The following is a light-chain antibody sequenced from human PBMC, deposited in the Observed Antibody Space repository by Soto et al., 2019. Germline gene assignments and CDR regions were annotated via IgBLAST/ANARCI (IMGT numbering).Light chain of an antibody. CDR2: KAS. CDR3: QHYNSYSEA. CDR1: ETISSW. Sequence: DIQMTQSPSTLFGSVGDRVTITCRASETISSWLAWYQQKPGKAPKLLIYKASTLKSGVPSRFSGSGSGTEFTLTISSLQPDDFATYYCQHYNSYSEAFGQGTQV. V-gene: IGKV1-5*03. J-gene: IGKJ1*01.